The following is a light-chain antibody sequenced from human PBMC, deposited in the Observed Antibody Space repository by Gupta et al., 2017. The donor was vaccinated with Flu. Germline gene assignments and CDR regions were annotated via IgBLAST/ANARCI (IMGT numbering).Light chain of an antibody. CDR1: SSDIGNYH. J-gene: IGLJ2*01. CDR2: DTH. CDR3: GTWVRSLSVGV. Sequence: VTISCSGSSSDIGNYHAYWYQQFPGTAPRLLIYDTHKRPSGIPDRFSGSKSGTSATLAITGLQTGDEADYYCGTWVRSLSVGVFGGGTKLTVL. V-gene: IGLV1-51*01.